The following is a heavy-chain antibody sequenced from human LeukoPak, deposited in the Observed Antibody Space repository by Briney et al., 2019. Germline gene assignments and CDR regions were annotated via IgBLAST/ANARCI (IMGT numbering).Heavy chain of an antibody. CDR3: ARQTPLEVTIFGVVIIAAFDI. CDR2: IYHSGST. J-gene: IGHJ3*02. D-gene: IGHD3-3*01. CDR1: GYSISSGYY. Sequence: SETLSLTCTVSGYSISSGYYWGWIRQPPGKGLEWIGSIYHSGSTYYNPSLKSRVTISVVTSKNQFSLKLSSVTAADTAVYYCARQTPLEVTIFGVVIIAAFDIWGQGTMVTVSS. V-gene: IGHV4-38-2*02.